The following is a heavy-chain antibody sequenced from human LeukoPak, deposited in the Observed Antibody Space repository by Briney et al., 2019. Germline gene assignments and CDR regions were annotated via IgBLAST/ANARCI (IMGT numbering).Heavy chain of an antibody. V-gene: IGHV3-7*01. J-gene: IGHJ6*02. Sequence: GGSLRLSCAASEFTFSSYWMTWVRQAPGKGLEWVANIKQDGSEKYYVDSVKGRFTISRDNAKNSLYLQMNSLRAEDTAVYYCARCTGVVAPYYYYYGMDVWGQGTAVTVS. CDR2: IKQDGSEK. CDR1: EFTFSSYW. D-gene: IGHD3-3*01. CDR3: ARCTGVVAPYYYYYGMDV.